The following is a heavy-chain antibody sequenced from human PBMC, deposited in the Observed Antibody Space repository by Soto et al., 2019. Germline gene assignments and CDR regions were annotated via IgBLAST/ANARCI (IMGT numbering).Heavy chain of an antibody. D-gene: IGHD6-19*01. Sequence: QVQLVESGGGVVQPGRSLRLSCAASGFTFSSYGMHWVRQAPGKGLEWVAVIWNDGSNKYYADSVKGRFTISRDNSKNTLYLQMNSLRAEDTAVYYCARYSSGWGCVDVWGQGTTVTVSS. V-gene: IGHV3-33*01. CDR3: ARYSSGWGCVDV. CDR1: GFTFSSYG. J-gene: IGHJ6*02. CDR2: IWNDGSNK.